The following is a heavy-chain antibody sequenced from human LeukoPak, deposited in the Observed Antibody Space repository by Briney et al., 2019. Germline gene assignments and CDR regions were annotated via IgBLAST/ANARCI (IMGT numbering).Heavy chain of an antibody. CDR2: IYHSGST. CDR1: GGSISSSNW. D-gene: IGHD4-11*01. CDR3: ARDTVTTGYYYYGMDV. V-gene: IGHV4-4*02. Sequence: SETLSLTCAVSGGSISSSNWWSWVRQPPGKGLEWIGEIYHSGSTNYNPSLKSRVTISVDTSKNQFSLKLSSVTAADTAVYYCARDTVTTGYYYYGMDVWGQGTTVTVSS. J-gene: IGHJ6*02.